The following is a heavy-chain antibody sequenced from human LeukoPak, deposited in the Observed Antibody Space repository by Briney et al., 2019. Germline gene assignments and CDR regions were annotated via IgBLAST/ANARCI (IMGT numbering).Heavy chain of an antibody. J-gene: IGHJ3*02. CDR2: IYSSGST. V-gene: IGHV3-53*01. CDR3: ARGRDYPDAFDI. D-gene: IGHD4-11*01. CDR1: GFTVSSNY. Sequence: GGSLRLSCAASGFTVSSNYMSWVRQAPGKGLEWVSVIYSSGSTYYADSVKGRFTISRDNSKKTLYLQMNSLRAEDTAVYYCARGRDYPDAFDIWGQGTMVTVSS.